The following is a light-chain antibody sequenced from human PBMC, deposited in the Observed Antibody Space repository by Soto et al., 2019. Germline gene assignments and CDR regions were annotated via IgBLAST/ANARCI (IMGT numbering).Light chain of an antibody. CDR3: QQSYSSLT. Sequence: DIQMTQSPSSLSAYVGDKVTITCRASQSISSYLNWYQQKPGKAPKLLIYAASSLQSGVPSRFSGSGSGTDFTFTISSLQPEDFATYYCQQSYSSLTFGPGTKVDIK. CDR2: AAS. J-gene: IGKJ3*01. V-gene: IGKV1-39*01. CDR1: QSISSY.